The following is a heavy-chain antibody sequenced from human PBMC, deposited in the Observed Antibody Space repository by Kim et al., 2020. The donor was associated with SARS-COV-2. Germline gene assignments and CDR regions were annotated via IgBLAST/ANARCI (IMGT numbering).Heavy chain of an antibody. CDR1: GGSISSYY. CDR2: IYYSGST. Sequence: SETLSLTCTVSGGSISSYYWSWIRQPPGKGLEWIGYIYYSGSTNYNPSLKSRVTISVDTSKNQFSLKLSSVTAADTAVYYCARVGGVSKLERRSNYYYGMDVWGQGTTVTVSS. D-gene: IGHD1-1*01. CDR3: ARVGGVSKLERRSNYYYGMDV. J-gene: IGHJ6*02. V-gene: IGHV4-59*01.